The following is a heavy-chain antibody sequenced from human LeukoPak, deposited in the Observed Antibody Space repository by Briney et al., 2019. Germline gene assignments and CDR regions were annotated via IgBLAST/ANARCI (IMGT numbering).Heavy chain of an antibody. CDR3: ARGFRGDNFDY. V-gene: IGHV4-34*01. Sequence: SETLSLTCAVYGGSFSGYYWSWIRQPPGKGLEWIGEINHSGSTNYNPSLKSRVTISVDTSKNQFSLKLNSVTAADTAVYFCARGFRGDNFDYWGQGTLVTVSS. J-gene: IGHJ4*02. CDR2: INHSGST. CDR1: GGSFSGYY. D-gene: IGHD7-27*01.